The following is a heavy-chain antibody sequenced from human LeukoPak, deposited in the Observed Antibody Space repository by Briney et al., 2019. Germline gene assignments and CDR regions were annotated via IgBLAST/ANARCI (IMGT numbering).Heavy chain of an antibody. CDR3: TRQASIAAREGDY. V-gene: IGHV3-73*01. CDR2: IRSKANGYAT. Sequence: GGSLRLSCAASGFTFSGSAMHWVRQASGKGLEWVGRIRSKANGYATAYAASVKGRFTISRDDSKNTAYLQMNSLKTEDTTVYYCTRQASIAAREGDYWGQGTLVTVSS. CDR1: GFTFSGSA. J-gene: IGHJ4*02. D-gene: IGHD6-6*01.